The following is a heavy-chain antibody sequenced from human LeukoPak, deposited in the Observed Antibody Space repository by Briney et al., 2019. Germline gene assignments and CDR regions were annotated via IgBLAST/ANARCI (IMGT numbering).Heavy chain of an antibody. CDR3: ARDRNLYTSILTFDY. CDR2: IYHSGST. J-gene: IGHJ4*02. Sequence: SETLSLTCTVSGFSISSGYYWGWIRQPPGQGLEWIGSIYHSGSTYYNPSLKSRVTISVDTSKNQFSLKVSSVTAADTAVYYCARDRNLYTSILTFDYWGQGTLATVSS. V-gene: IGHV4-38-2*02. D-gene: IGHD1-14*01. CDR1: GFSISSGYY.